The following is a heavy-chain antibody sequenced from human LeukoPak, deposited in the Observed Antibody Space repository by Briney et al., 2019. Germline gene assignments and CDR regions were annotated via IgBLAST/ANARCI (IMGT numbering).Heavy chain of an antibody. J-gene: IGHJ4*02. V-gene: IGHV4-34*01. D-gene: IGHD2-15*01. CDR1: GGSFSGYY. Sequence: SETLSLTCAVYGGSFSGYYWSWIRQPPGKGLEWIGEINHSGSTNYNPSLKSRVTISVDTSRNQFSLKLSSVTAADTAVYYCARDRRRGYCSGGSCYWGFDYWGQGTLVTVSS. CDR3: ARDRRRGYCSGGSCYWGFDY. CDR2: INHSGST.